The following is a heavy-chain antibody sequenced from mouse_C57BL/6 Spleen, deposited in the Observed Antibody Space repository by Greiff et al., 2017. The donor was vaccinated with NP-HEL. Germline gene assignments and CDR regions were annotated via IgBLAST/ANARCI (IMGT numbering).Heavy chain of an antibody. Sequence: EVKLMESGGGLVKPGGSLKLSCAASGFTFSDYGMHWVRQAPEKGLEWVAYISSGSSTIYYADTVKGRITISKDNAKNTLFLQMTSLRSEDTAMYYCARNYYGSSPCWYFDVWGTGTTVTVSS. CDR3: ARNYYGSSPCWYFDV. CDR2: ISSGSSTI. J-gene: IGHJ1*03. V-gene: IGHV5-17*01. D-gene: IGHD1-1*01. CDR1: GFTFSDYG.